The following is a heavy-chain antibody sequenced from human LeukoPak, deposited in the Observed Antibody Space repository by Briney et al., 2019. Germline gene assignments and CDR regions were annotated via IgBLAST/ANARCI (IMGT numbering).Heavy chain of an antibody. CDR2: IRYDGSNK. Sequence: GGSVPHSCAASGFTFSSYGIHWVRQAPGKGLEWVAFIRYDGSNKYYADSVKVRFTISRDNSKNTLYLQMNSLRAEDTAVYYCAKDSTRHIVLVTAFGYWGPLAPVTFSS. V-gene: IGHV3-30*02. CDR3: AKDSTRHIVLVTAFGY. CDR1: GFTFSSYG. D-gene: IGHD2-21*02. J-gene: IGHJ4*03.